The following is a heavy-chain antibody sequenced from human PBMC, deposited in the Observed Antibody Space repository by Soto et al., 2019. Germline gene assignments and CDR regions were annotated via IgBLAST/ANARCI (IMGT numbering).Heavy chain of an antibody. CDR1: EFTFSSYA. CDR3: AKDNPSITMVPTVYYYGMDV. J-gene: IGHJ6*02. V-gene: IGHV3-23*01. D-gene: IGHD3-10*01. Sequence: GSLRLSCAASEFTFSSYAMSWVRQAPGKGLEWVSAISGSGGSTYYADSVKGRFTISRDNSKNTLYLQMNSLRVEDTAVYYCAKDNPSITMVPTVYYYGMDVWGQETTVTVSS. CDR2: ISGSGGST.